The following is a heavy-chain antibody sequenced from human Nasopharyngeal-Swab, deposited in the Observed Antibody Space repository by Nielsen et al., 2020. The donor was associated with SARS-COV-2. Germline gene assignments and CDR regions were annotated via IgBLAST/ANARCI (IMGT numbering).Heavy chain of an antibody. CDR2: ISGFGTEI. CDR3: AKARLIAGSGPFFDF. J-gene: IGHJ4*02. D-gene: IGHD6-19*01. Sequence: GGSLRLSCAASGFTFSSYAMSWVRQAPGKGLEWVSGISGFGTEIYYADSVRGRFTISRDNSKNTVDLQMNSLRAEDTAVYYCAKARLIAGSGPFFDFWGRGTLVTVSS. V-gene: IGHV3-23*01. CDR1: GFTFSSYA.